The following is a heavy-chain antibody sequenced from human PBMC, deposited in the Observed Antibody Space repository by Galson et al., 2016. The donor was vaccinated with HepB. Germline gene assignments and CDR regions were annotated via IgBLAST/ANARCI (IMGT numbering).Heavy chain of an antibody. J-gene: IGHJ4*02. V-gene: IGHV1-2*02. CDR2: INPKSGGT. Sequence: SVKVSCKASGNTFTGYYMHWVRQAPGQGLEWMGWINPKSGGTNYAQNFQGRVTMTRDTSISTAYMEVRRLRYDDTAVYYCARGRAAAGWGPYFYWGQGTL. CDR1: GNTFTGYY. CDR3: ARGRAAAGWGPYFY. D-gene: IGHD6-13*01.